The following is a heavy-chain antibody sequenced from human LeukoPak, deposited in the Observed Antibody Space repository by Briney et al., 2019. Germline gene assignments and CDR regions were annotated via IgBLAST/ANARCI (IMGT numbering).Heavy chain of an antibody. CDR1: GFTFSSYS. CDR3: AGTNYYDSSGYYSSFDY. Sequence: PGGSLRLSCAASGFTFSSYSMNWVRQAPGKGLEWVSFISSSSSYIYYADSVKGRFTISRDNAKNSLYLQMNSLRAEDTAVYYCAGTNYYDSSGYYSSFDYWGQGTLVTVSS. D-gene: IGHD3-22*01. CDR2: ISSSSSYI. J-gene: IGHJ4*02. V-gene: IGHV3-21*01.